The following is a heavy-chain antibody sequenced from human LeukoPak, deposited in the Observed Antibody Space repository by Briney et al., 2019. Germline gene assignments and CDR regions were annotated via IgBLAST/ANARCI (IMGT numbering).Heavy chain of an antibody. V-gene: IGHV4-38-2*02. CDR3: ARGTAMGHLDY. Sequence: SETLSLTCTVSGYSISSGYYWGWIRQPPGKGLEWIGSIYHSGSTYYNPSLKSRVTISVDTSKNQFSLKLSSVTAADTAVYYCARGTAMGHLDYWGQGTLVTVSS. D-gene: IGHD5-18*01. J-gene: IGHJ4*02. CDR1: GYSISSGYY. CDR2: IYHSGST.